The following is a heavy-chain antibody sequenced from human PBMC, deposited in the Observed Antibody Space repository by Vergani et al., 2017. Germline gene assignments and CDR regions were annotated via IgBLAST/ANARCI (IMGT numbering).Heavy chain of an antibody. CDR2: IIPIFGTA. J-gene: IGHJ6*02. CDR1: GGTFSSYA. V-gene: IGHV1-69*01. D-gene: IGHD3-3*01. CDR3: ASRDITIFGVVIIRGYYYYGMDV. Sequence: QVQRVQSGAEVKRPGSSVKVSCKASGGTFSSYAISWVRQAPGQGLEWMGGIIPIFGTANYAQKFQGRVTIPADESTSTAYMELSSLSSEDTAVYYCASRDITIFGVVIIRGYYYYGMDVWGQGTTVTVSS.